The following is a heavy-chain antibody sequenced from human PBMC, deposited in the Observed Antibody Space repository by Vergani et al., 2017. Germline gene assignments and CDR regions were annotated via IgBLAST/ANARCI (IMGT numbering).Heavy chain of an antibody. D-gene: IGHD5-24*01. CDR3: ARDHGSFHYMDV. CDR2: VFYGGRT. V-gene: IGHV4-39*02. CDR1: GDSISTSSYA. Sequence: QMQLQESGPGLVKPSETLSLSCTVSGDSISTSSYAWGWIRQPPGKTLEWIGTVFYGGRTSYNPSLKSRVTLSLDTSKKQISLHLTSVTAADTAVYYCARDHGSFHYMDVWGKGTTVTVSS. J-gene: IGHJ6*03.